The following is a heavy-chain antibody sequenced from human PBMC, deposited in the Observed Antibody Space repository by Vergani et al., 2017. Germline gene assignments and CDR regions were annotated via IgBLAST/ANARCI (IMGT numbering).Heavy chain of an antibody. J-gene: IGHJ4*02. CDR3: AKADPTAMVPMVHFDN. V-gene: IGHV3-23*01. D-gene: IGHD5-18*01. CDR2: ISGSGGST. CDR1: RFTFSTYA. Sequence: EVQLLESGGGLVQPGGSLRLSCAASRFTFSTYAMSWVRQAPGKGLEWVSSISGSGGSTYHADSVKGRFTISRDNSKNTVYLQMNSLRAEDTAVYYCAKADPTAMVPMVHFDNWGQGTLVTVSS.